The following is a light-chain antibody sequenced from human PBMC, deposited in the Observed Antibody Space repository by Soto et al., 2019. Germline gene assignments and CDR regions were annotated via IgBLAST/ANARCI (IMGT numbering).Light chain of an antibody. Sequence: DIQMTQSPSSVSASVGDRVTITCRASQDIYIWLAWYQQKPGKAPKLLIYAASRLQSGVPSRFSGSGSGTDFTLTISSLQPEDFATYYCQQANSFVGITFGPGTKVDIK. CDR3: QQANSFVGIT. CDR1: QDIYIW. J-gene: IGKJ3*01. V-gene: IGKV1-12*01. CDR2: AAS.